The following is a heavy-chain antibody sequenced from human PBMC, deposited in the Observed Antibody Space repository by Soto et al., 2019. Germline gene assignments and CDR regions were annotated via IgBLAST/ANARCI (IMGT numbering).Heavy chain of an antibody. Sequence: GGSLRLSCAASGFTFSSCEMNWVRQAPGKGLEWVSYISSSGSTIYYADSVKGRLTISRDNAKNSLYLQMNSLRAEDTAVYYCARETGYDFWSGYYNVGYYYYYGMDVWGQGTTVTVSS. V-gene: IGHV3-48*03. J-gene: IGHJ6*02. CDR3: ARETGYDFWSGYYNVGYYYYYGMDV. CDR1: GFTFSSCE. D-gene: IGHD3-3*01. CDR2: ISSSGSTI.